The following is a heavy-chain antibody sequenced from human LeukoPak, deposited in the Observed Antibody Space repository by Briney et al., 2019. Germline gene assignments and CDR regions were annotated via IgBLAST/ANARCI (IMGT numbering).Heavy chain of an antibody. Sequence: PSETLSLTCTVSGGSISSGGYYWSWIRQHPGKGLEWIGYIYYSGSTYYNPSLKSRVTITVYTSKNQFSLKLSSVTAADTAVYYCARDSGGGLLFDYWGQGTLVTVSS. CDR1: GGSISSGGYY. V-gene: IGHV4-31*03. J-gene: IGHJ4*02. CDR3: ARDSGGGLLFDY. D-gene: IGHD2-15*01. CDR2: IYYSGST.